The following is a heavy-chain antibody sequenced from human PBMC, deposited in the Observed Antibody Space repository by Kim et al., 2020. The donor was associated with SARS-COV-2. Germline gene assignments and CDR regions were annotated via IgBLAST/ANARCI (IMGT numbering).Heavy chain of an antibody. CDR3: AKDRYGRYGSGSWANYFDY. CDR2: ISGSGGST. Sequence: GGSLRLSCAASGCTFSSYAMSWVRQAPGKGLEWVSAISGSGGSTYYADSVKGRFTISRDNSKNTLYLKMNSLRAEDTAVYYCAKDRYGRYGSGSWANYFDYWGQGTLVTVSS. J-gene: IGHJ4*02. V-gene: IGHV3-23*01. D-gene: IGHD3-10*01. CDR1: GCTFSSYA.